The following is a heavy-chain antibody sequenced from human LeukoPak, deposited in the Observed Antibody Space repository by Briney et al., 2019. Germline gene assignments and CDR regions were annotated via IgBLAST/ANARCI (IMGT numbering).Heavy chain of an antibody. CDR3: ARKIYYYDSSGLGWFDP. CDR2: INQEGSEK. Sequence: GGSLRLSCAVSEFTFSSSWMTWVRQAPGKGLEWVANINQEGSEKNYVDSVKGRFTISRDNAKNSLYLQMNTLRAEDTAVYYCARKIYYYDSSGLGWFDPWGQGTLVTVSS. D-gene: IGHD3-22*01. V-gene: IGHV3-7*01. CDR1: EFTFSSSW. J-gene: IGHJ5*02.